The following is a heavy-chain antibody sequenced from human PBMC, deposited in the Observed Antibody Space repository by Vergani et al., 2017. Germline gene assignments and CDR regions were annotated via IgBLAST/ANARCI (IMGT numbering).Heavy chain of an antibody. J-gene: IGHJ5*02. V-gene: IGHV5-51*01. CDR3: ARRALGGGSLYNWFEP. CDR2: IYPGDSDT. CDR1: GYSFTSYW. D-gene: IGHD4-23*01. Sequence: EVQLVQSGAEVKKPGESLKISCKGSGYSFTSYWIGWVRQMPGKGLEWMGIIYPGDSDTRYSPSFQGQVTIAADKSISTAYLQWSSLKASDTAMYYCARRALGGGSLYNWFEPWGQGTLVTVSS.